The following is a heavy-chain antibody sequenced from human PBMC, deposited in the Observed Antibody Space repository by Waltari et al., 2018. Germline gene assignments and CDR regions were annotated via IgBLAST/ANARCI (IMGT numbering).Heavy chain of an antibody. CDR3: VRDDSTGHYYFDY. CDR1: GFPFTNYW. V-gene: IGHV3-7*03. D-gene: IGHD3-22*01. Sequence: EVQLVESGGDLVQPGGSLRLSCAASGFPFTNYWMSWVRQAPGKGMERVANMNEDGSEKYYVDSGEGRFTISRDNVKNSLYLQMNSLRAVDTAVYYCVRDDSTGHYYFDYWGQGTLVTVSS. CDR2: MNEDGSEK. J-gene: IGHJ4*02.